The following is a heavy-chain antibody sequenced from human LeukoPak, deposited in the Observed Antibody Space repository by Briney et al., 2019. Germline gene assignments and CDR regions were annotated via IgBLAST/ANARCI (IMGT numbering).Heavy chain of an antibody. CDR3: ARSPLRYYGATDY. J-gene: IGHJ4*02. CDR1: GFTVSSNY. V-gene: IGHV3-53*01. CDR2: IYSGGST. Sequence: GGSLRLSCAASGFTVSSNYMSWVRQAPGKGLEWVSVIYSGGSTYYADSVKGRFTISRDNSKNTLYLQMNSLRAEDTAVYYCARSPLRYYGATDYWGQGTLATVSS. D-gene: IGHD4-17*01.